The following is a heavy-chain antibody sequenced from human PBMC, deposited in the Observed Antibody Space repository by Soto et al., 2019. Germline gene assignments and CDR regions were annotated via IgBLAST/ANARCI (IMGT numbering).Heavy chain of an antibody. CDR2: MHHSGSI. CDR1: GGSISSYY. D-gene: IGHD3-10*02. CDR3: ATQVFGNLHGLVDV. Sequence: SENLSLTCTVSGGSISSYYRSWVRQPPGKGLEWIGEMHHSGSIHYNASLKSRATLSVDKSRNQFSLKLTSVSAADTALYFCATQVFGNLHGLVDVWGQGTRVTVSS. V-gene: IGHV4-59*08. J-gene: IGHJ6*02.